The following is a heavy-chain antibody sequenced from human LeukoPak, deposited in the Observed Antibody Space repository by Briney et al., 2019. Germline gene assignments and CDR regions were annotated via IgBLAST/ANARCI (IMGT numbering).Heavy chain of an antibody. CDR1: GGSISSSSYH. V-gene: IGHV4-39*01. CDR2: VYYSGTT. CDR3: ARHCSSTSCYTHDW. J-gene: IGHJ4*02. D-gene: IGHD2-2*02. Sequence: TSETLSLTCTVSGGSISSSSYHWGRIRQPPGKGLQWIGSVYYSGTTYYNWSLKSRLTISVDTSKNQFSLKVSSVTAADTAVYYCARHCSSTSCYTHDWWGQGTLVTVSS.